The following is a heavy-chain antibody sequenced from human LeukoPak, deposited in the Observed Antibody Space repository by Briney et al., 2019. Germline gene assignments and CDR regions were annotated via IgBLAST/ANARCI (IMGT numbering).Heavy chain of an antibody. D-gene: IGHD2-21*01. CDR2: VSFSGDST. CDR3: AKRPRSGDYWYFDL. J-gene: IGHJ2*01. V-gene: IGHV3-23*01. Sequence: GGSLRLSCAASGFPFSSCTMTWVRQAPGKGLEWVSAVSFSGDSTYYADSVKGRFTISRDNSKNTLYLQMNSLRAEDTAVYYCAKRPRSGDYWYFDLWGRGTLVTVSS. CDR1: GFPFSSCT.